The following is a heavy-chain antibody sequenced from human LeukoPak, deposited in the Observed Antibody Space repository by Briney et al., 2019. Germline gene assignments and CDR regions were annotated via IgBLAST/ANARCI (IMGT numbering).Heavy chain of an antibody. Sequence: PGGSLRLSCAASGFTFSDYYMSWIRQAPGKGLEWVSYISSSGSTIYYADSVKGRFTISRDNAKNSLYLQMNSLRAEDTAVYYCASFPPSWIQLWPVWGQGTLVTVSS. J-gene: IGHJ4*02. V-gene: IGHV3-11*01. CDR3: ASFPPSWIQLWPV. D-gene: IGHD5-18*01. CDR2: ISSSGSTI. CDR1: GFTFSDYY.